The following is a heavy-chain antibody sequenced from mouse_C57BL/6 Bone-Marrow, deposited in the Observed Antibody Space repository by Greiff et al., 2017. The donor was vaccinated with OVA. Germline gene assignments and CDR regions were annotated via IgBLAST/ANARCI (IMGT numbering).Heavy chain of an antibody. V-gene: IGHV2-4*01. D-gene: IGHD1-1*01. CDR1: GFSLTSYG. Sequence: VQVVESGPGLVQPSQSLSITCTVSGFSLTSYGVHWVRQPPGKGLEWLGVIWSGGSTDYNAAFISRLSISKDNSKRQVFFKMNSLQADDTAIYYCAKRDYYAFDYWGQGTTLTVSS. J-gene: IGHJ2*01. CDR2: IWSGGST. CDR3: AKRDYYAFDY.